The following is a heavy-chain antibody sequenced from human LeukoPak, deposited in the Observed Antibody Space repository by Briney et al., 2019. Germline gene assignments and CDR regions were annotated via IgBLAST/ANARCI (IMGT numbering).Heavy chain of an antibody. CDR2: MYYGGSP. Sequence: SETLSLTCTVSGGSISSFYWSWIRHPPGKGLEWIGYMYYGGSPNYNPSLKSRVITSLDPSKIQFSLKLNSVTTADTGVYYCVTGRYSYGWYDHWGQGILVTVSS. D-gene: IGHD1-26*01. CDR1: GGSISSFY. CDR3: VTGRYSYGWYDH. V-gene: IGHV4-59*13. J-gene: IGHJ5*02.